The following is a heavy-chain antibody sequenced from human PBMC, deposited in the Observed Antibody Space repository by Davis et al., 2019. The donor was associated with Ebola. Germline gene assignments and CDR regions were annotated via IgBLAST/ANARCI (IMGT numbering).Heavy chain of an antibody. CDR2: IYPGDSDT. D-gene: IGHD2-21*01. J-gene: IGHJ4*02. CDR3: ARQWPHKYYFDY. CDR1: GYSFTSYW. V-gene: IGHV5-51*01. Sequence: KVSCKGSGYSFTSYWIGWVRQLPGKGLEWMGIIYPGDSDTRYSPSFQGQVTISADKSISTAYLQWSSLKASDTAMYYCARQWPHKYYFDYWGQGTLVTVSS.